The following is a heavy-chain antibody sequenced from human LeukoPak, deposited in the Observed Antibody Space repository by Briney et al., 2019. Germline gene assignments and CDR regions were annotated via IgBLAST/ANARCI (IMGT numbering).Heavy chain of an antibody. Sequence: ASVKVSCKASGYSFIGYYMHWVRQAPGQGLEWMGWINPNSGGTNYAQKFQGRVTMTRDTSITTAYMELSSLTSDDTAVYFCARSAEHCNNGVCFTDYYMDVWGKGTTVTVSS. J-gene: IGHJ6*03. CDR3: ARSAEHCNNGVCFTDYYMDV. V-gene: IGHV1-2*02. CDR1: GYSFIGYY. D-gene: IGHD2-8*01. CDR2: INPNSGGT.